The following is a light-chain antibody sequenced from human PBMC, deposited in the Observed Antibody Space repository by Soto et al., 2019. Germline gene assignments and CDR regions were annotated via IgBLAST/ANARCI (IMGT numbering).Light chain of an antibody. Sequence: DTQMTQSPSSLYASVGDRITITCRASQYINTYVNWYQQKPGKAPKVLIYTTSTLQSGVPSRFSGSGSGTEFTLTINSLQPEDFATYYCQQFYTVPLSFGGGTKVEMK. CDR1: QYINTY. CDR3: QQFYTVPLS. J-gene: IGKJ4*01. V-gene: IGKV1-39*01. CDR2: TTS.